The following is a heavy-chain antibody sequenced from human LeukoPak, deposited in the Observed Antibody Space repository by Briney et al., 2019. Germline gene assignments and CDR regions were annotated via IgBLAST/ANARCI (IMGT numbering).Heavy chain of an antibody. V-gene: IGHV3-66*02. CDR3: ARARSIVGVSPFQH. D-gene: IGHD1-26*01. Sequence: PGGSLRLSCAASGFTVSSNYMTWVRQAPGKGLEWVSVMYTLGNTYYADSVKGRCTISRDNSKNTLYLQMNSLRPEDTAVYYCARARSIVGVSPFQHWGQGTLVTVSS. J-gene: IGHJ1*01. CDR2: MYTLGNT. CDR1: GFTVSSNY.